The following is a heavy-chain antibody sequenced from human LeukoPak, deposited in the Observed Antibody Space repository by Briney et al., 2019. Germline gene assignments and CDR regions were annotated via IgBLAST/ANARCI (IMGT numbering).Heavy chain of an antibody. Sequence: PGGSLRLSCAASGFTFSDFYMSWIRQTPGRGLESVSYISGSSTNTNYADSVKGRFTISRDNTKNSLYLQMNSLRAEDTAIYYCTRHPAEGDYWGQGTLFTVSS. V-gene: IGHV3-11*03. CDR1: GFTFSDFY. CDR3: TRHPAEGDY. D-gene: IGHD2-15*01. J-gene: IGHJ4*02. CDR2: ISGSSTNT.